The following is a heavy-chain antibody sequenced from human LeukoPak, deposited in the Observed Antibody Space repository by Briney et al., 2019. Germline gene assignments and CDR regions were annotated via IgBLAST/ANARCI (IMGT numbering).Heavy chain of an antibody. CDR3: AKIPVVRGVIIDFDH. J-gene: IGHJ4*02. Sequence: GGSLRLSCAASGFTFSNCAMSWVRQAPGKGLEWVSTARATDSNTYYADSVKGRFTISRDNSKNALYLQMNSLRAEDTAVYYCAKIPVVRGVIIDFDHWGQGTLVTVSS. CDR2: ARATDSNT. D-gene: IGHD3-10*01. CDR1: GFTFSNCA. V-gene: IGHV3-23*01.